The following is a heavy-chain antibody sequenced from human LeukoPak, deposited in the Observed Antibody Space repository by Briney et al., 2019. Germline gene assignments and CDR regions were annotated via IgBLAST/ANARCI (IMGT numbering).Heavy chain of an antibody. CDR3: AGPAFRYFQH. CDR2: IYYSTST. J-gene: IGHJ1*01. Sequence: PSETLSLTCTVSGGSISSSSYSWGWIRQPPGEGLEWIGSIYYSTSTYYNPSLKSRVTISVDTSKNQFSLKLSSVTAADTAVYYCAGPAFRYFQHWGQGTLVTVSS. CDR1: GGSISSSSYS. D-gene: IGHD2/OR15-2a*01. V-gene: IGHV4-39*01.